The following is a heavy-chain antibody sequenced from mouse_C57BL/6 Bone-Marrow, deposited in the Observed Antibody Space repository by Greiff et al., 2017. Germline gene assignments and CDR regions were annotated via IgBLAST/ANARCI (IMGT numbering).Heavy chain of an antibody. CDR1: GYTFTNYW. D-gene: IGHD2-2*01. CDR2: IYPGGGYT. V-gene: IGHV1-63*01. J-gene: IGHJ4*01. CDR3: ARCGYACLLYAMDD. Sequence: VQLQQSGAELVRPGTSVKMSCKASGYTFTNYWIGWAKQRPGHGLEWIGDIYPGGGYTNYNEKFKGKATLTADKSSSTAYMQVSSLTSEDSAIYYCARCGYACLLYAMDDWGQGTTVTVSS.